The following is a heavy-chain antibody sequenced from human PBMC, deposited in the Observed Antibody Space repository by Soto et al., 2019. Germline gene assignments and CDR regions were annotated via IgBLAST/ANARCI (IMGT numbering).Heavy chain of an antibody. J-gene: IGHJ6*02. V-gene: IGHV3-74*01. CDR1: GFTFSSYW. CDR2: INSDGSST. Sequence: PGGSLRLSCAASGFTFSSYWMHWVRQAPGKGLVWVSRINSDGSSTSYADSVKGRFTISRDNAKNTLYLQMNSLRAEDTAVYYCARLCGGGSCYYYYYYGMDVWGQGTTVTVSS. D-gene: IGHD2-15*01. CDR3: ARLCGGGSCYYYYYYGMDV.